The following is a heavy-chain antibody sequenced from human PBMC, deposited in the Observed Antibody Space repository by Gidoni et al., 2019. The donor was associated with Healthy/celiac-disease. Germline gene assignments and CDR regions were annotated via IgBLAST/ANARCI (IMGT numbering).Heavy chain of an antibody. D-gene: IGHD3-10*01. J-gene: IGHJ5*02. Sequence: QLQLQESGPGLVKPSETLSLTCTVSGGPISSSGYYWGWIRQPPGKGLEWIGSIFYSGSTYYNPSLKSRVTISVDTSKNQFPLKLSSVTAADTAVYYCARHGGSGRGKFDPWGQGTLVTVSS. CDR1: GGPISSSGYY. V-gene: IGHV4-39*01. CDR3: ARHGGSGRGKFDP. CDR2: IFYSGST.